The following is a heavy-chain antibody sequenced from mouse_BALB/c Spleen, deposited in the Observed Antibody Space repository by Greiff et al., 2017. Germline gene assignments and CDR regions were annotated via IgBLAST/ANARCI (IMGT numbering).Heavy chain of an antibody. CDR2: INPSTGYT. Sequence: VQLQQSGAELAKPGASVKMSCKASGYTFTSYWMHWVKQRPGQGLEWIGYINPSTGYTEYNQKFKSKATLTVDKSSSTAYMQLSSLTSEDSAVYYCARRGNYRYDEGAWFAYWGQGTLVTVSA. D-gene: IGHD2-14*01. V-gene: IGHV1-7*01. CDR3: ARRGNYRYDEGAWFAY. CDR1: GYTFTSYW. J-gene: IGHJ3*01.